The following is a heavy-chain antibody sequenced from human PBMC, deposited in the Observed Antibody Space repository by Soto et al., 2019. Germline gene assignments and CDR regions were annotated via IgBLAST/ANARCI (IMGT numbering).Heavy chain of an antibody. CDR3: ARRVTGVGERFDP. D-gene: IGHD7-27*01. CDR2: IYSSGNT. J-gene: IGHJ5*02. V-gene: IGHV4-30-4*01. Sequence: QVQLQVSGPGLVEPSQTLSLTCTVSGASVSSDNYYWTWIRQPPGKDLEWIGYIYSSGNTNYNPSLRSRVTMSKDTSKNQFSLKLSSVTAADTAVYYCARRVTGVGERFDPWGQGTLVTVSS. CDR1: GASVSSDNYY.